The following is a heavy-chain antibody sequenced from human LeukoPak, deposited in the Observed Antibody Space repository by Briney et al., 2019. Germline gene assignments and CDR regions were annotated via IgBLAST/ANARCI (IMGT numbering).Heavy chain of an antibody. D-gene: IGHD6-13*01. CDR2: IYYSGAT. CDR1: GASISGPS. J-gene: IGHJ6*02. Sequence: SETLSLTCTVSGASISGPSWNWIRQPPGKGLEWIGRIYYSGATNYNPSLKGRVTMSIDTSKNQFSLKLSSVTAADTAVYYCARLYDSSSWYKEDGMDVWGQGTTVTVSS. V-gene: IGHV4-59*11. CDR3: ARLYDSSSWYKEDGMDV.